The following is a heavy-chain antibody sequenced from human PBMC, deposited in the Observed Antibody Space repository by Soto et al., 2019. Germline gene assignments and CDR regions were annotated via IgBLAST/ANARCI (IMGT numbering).Heavy chain of an antibody. CDR1: GLTFRNDW. V-gene: IGHV3-7*03. CDR2: INQDGSER. D-gene: IGHD4-17*01. Sequence: PGGSLRLSCTGSGLTFRNDWLSWVRQAPGKGLEWVANINQDGSERYYVDSVRGRFTISRDNVENSLYLQLNSLRPEDTAVYYCAVYGYGVSAAAYWGQGTLVTVSS. CDR3: AVYGYGVSAAAY. J-gene: IGHJ4*02.